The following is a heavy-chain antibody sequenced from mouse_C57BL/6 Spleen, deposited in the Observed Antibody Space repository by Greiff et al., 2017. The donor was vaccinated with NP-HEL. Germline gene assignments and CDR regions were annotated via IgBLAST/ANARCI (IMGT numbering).Heavy chain of an antibody. V-gene: IGHV3-6*01. Sequence: EVKLVESGPGLVKPSQSLSLTCSVTGYSITSGYYWNWIRQFPGNKLEWMGYISYDGSNNYNPSLKNRISITRDTSKNQFFLKLNSVTTEDTATYYCARGDRRFAYWGQGTLVTVSA. CDR1: GYSITSGYY. J-gene: IGHJ3*01. CDR2: ISYDGSN. CDR3: ARGDRRFAY.